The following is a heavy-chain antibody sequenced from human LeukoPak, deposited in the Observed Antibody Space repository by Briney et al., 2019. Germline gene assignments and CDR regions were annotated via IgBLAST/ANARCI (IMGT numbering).Heavy chain of an antibody. Sequence: ASVKVSCKASGYTFSGTGWYLYWLRQAPGQGLECMGWIYPNNGATAYAQKPQGRVAMTRDTSITTAYMELSRLRPDDTAVYYCARGRAAGTFWLDYWGQGTLVTVSS. CDR2: IYPNNGAT. J-gene: IGHJ4*02. D-gene: IGHD6-13*01. V-gene: IGHV1-2*02. CDR1: GYTFSGTGWY. CDR3: ARGRAAGTFWLDY.